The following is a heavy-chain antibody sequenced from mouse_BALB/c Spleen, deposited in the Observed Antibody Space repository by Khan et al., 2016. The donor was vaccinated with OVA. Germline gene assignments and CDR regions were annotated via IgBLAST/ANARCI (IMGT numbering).Heavy chain of an antibody. Sequence: QLEESGPGLVKPSQSLSLTCTVTGYSITSGYAWNWIRQFPGNKLEWMGYISYSGVTSYTPSLKSRISITRDTSKNQFFLQLNSVTTEDTATYYCARGNYYGYYVDYWGQGTTRTVAS. J-gene: IGHJ2*01. CDR1: GYSITSGYA. D-gene: IGHD1-1*01. V-gene: IGHV3-2*02. CDR3: ARGNYYGYYVDY. CDR2: ISYSGVT.